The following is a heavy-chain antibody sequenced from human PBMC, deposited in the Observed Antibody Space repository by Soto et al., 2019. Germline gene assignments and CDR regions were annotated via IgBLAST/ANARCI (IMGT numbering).Heavy chain of an antibody. J-gene: IGHJ4*02. V-gene: IGHV4-39*01. CDR1: GDSITSSSHY. CDR3: ARSSIEPRVFMYPFDS. CDR2: IYYDGNT. D-gene: IGHD6-6*01. Sequence: QLQLQESGPGLVKPSETLSLTCTVSGDSITSSSHYWGWIRQPPGKGLECIANIYYDGNTYYNPSLKSLVAISLDTSKNQFSLRLTSVTAADTAVYYCARSSIEPRVFMYPFDSWGQGTLVTVSS.